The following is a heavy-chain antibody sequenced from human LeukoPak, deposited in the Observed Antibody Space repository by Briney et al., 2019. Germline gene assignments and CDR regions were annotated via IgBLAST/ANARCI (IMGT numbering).Heavy chain of an antibody. Sequence: GGSLRLSCAASGFTFSSYSMNWVRQAPGKGPEWVSSISSSSSHIYYADSVKGRFTISRDNAKNSLYLQMNSLRAEDTAVYYCARGRGHIVVVTSDYWGQGTLVTVSS. CDR3: ARGRGHIVVVTSDY. CDR2: ISSSSSHI. J-gene: IGHJ4*02. CDR1: GFTFSSYS. V-gene: IGHV3-21*01. D-gene: IGHD2-21*02.